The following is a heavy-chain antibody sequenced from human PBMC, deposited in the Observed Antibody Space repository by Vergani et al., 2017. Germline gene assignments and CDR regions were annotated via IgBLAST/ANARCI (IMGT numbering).Heavy chain of an antibody. Sequence: QVQLQESGPGLVKPSQTLSLTCTVSGGSISSGGYYWSWIRQHPGKGLEWIGYIYYSGSTYYNPSLKSRVTISVDTSKNQFSLKLSSGTAADTAVYYCAREYSSSGRYFDLWGRGTLVTVSS. CDR2: IYYSGST. J-gene: IGHJ2*01. D-gene: IGHD6-6*01. V-gene: IGHV4-31*03. CDR1: GGSISSGGYY. CDR3: AREYSSSGRYFDL.